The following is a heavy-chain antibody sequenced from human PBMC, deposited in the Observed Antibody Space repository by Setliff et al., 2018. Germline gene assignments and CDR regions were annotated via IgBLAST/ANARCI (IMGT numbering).Heavy chain of an antibody. CDR1: GFTFSTYR. CDR3: ARDNGRLPTEKSPYYFHYMDV. Sequence: PGGSLRLSCAASGFTFSTYRMHWVRQAPGKGLEWVAVIWGDGGTKYHADSVKGRFTISRDNAKSSLYLQMNSLRAEDTAVYYCARDNGRLPTEKSPYYFHYMDVWGEGTTVTVSS. D-gene: IGHD1-26*01. CDR2: IWGDGGTK. J-gene: IGHJ6*04. V-gene: IGHV3-33*08.